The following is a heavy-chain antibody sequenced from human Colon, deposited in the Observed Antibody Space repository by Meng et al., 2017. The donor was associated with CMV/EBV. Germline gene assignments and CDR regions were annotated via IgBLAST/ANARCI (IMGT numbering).Heavy chain of an antibody. D-gene: IGHD2-2*01. CDR1: GGSISSGGYY. J-gene: IGHJ6*02. CDR3: ARDSRTHGPYYYHGVDV. CDR2: IYYSGNT. V-gene: IGHV4-61*08. Sequence: SETLSLTCSVSGGSISSGGYYWSWIRQPPGKGLEWIGYIYYSGNTNYNPSLKSRVTISLDTSKNQFSLKLRSVTAADTAVYYCARDSRTHGPYYYHGVDVWGQGTTVTVSS.